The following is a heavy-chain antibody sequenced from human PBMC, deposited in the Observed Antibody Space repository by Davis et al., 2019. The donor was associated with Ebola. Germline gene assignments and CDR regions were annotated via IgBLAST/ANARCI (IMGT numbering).Heavy chain of an antibody. D-gene: IGHD6-13*01. CDR3: ARGLFHSRWRYWFDP. CDR2: IWYDGSNK. Sequence: PGGSLRLSCAASGFTFSSYGMHWVRQAPGKGLEWVAVIWYDGSNKYYADSVKGRFTISRDNSKNTLYLQMNSLRAEDTAVYYCARGLFHSRWRYWFDPWGQGTLVTVSS. J-gene: IGHJ5*02. V-gene: IGHV3-33*08. CDR1: GFTFSSYG.